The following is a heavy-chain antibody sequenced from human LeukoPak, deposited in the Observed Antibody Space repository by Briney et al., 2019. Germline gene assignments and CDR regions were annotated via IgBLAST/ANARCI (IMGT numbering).Heavy chain of an antibody. Sequence: GGSLRLSCAASGFTFSSYGLHWVRQAPGKGLEWVAVISYDGSNKYYADSVKGRFTISRDNSKNTLYLQMNSLRAEDTAVYYCAKLPGIAAAAPFDYWGQGTLVTVSS. D-gene: IGHD6-13*01. J-gene: IGHJ4*02. CDR2: ISYDGSNK. CDR3: AKLPGIAAAAPFDY. CDR1: GFTFSSYG. V-gene: IGHV3-30*18.